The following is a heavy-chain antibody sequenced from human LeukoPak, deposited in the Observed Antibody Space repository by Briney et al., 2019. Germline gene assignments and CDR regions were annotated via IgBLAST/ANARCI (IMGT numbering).Heavy chain of an antibody. Sequence: PGGSLRLSCVASGFTFSSYSMNWVRQAPGKGLEWVSYITSTSSTIFYADSVKGRFTISRDNAKNSLYLQMNSLRAEDTAVYYCAKGSYLRTYSGFDYWGQGTLVTVSS. CDR2: ITSTSSTI. D-gene: IGHD5-12*01. J-gene: IGHJ4*02. CDR1: GFTFSSYS. V-gene: IGHV3-48*04. CDR3: AKGSYLRTYSGFDY.